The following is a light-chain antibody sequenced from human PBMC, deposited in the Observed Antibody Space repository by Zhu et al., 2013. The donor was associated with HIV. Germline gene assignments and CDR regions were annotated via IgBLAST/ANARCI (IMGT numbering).Light chain of an antibody. CDR2: LGS. J-gene: IGKJ3*01. Sequence: DIVMTQSPLSLPVTPGEPASISCRSSQSLLHSNGKIYLDWYLQKPGQSPQLLIYLGSNRASGVPDRFSGSGSGTDFTLTISRLEPEDFAVYFCHQYTNLPLTFGPGTKVEMK. CDR3: HQYTNLPLT. CDR1: QSLLHSNGKIY. V-gene: IGKV2-28*01.